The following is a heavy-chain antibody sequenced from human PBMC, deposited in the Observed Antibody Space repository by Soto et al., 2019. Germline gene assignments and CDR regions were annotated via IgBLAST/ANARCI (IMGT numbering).Heavy chain of an antibody. Sequence: PGGSLRLSCAASGFTFSSYSMNWVRQAPGKGLEWVSSISSSSSYIYYADSVKGRFTISRDNAKNSLYLQMNSLRAEDTAVYYCASPTYRCSSTSCYLDVWGQGTTVTVSS. D-gene: IGHD2-2*01. CDR1: GFTFSSYS. V-gene: IGHV3-21*01. J-gene: IGHJ6*02. CDR2: ISSSSSYI. CDR3: ASPTYRCSSTSCYLDV.